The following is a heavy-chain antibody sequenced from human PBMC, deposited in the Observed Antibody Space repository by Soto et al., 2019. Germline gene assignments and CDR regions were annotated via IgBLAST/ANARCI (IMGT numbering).Heavy chain of an antibody. J-gene: IGHJ4*03. CDR1: GGSFKSGSYS. CDR3: ARDFGYFGS. Sequence: PSETLSLTCTVSGGSFKSGSYSWSWIRQPPGKGLEWIGYVYHTGRTSYNPSLKSRVSISMDTSKNQFSLNLDSVTAADTAVYLCARDFGYFGSCGQWNLVTVSS. D-gene: IGHD3-3*01. V-gene: IGHV4-61*01. CDR2: VYHTGRT.